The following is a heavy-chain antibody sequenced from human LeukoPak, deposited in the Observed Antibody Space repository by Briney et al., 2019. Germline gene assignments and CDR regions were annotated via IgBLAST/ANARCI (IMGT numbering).Heavy chain of an antibody. CDR2: INPNSGGT. J-gene: IGHJ4*02. Sequence: ASVKVSCKASGYTFTSYDINWVRQAPGQGLEWMGWINPNSGGTNYAQKFQGRVTMTRDTSISTAYMELSRLRSDDTAVYYCARGVSRVEMATSGFDYWGQGTLVTVSS. D-gene: IGHD5-24*01. CDR3: ARGVSRVEMATSGFDY. CDR1: GYTFTSYD. V-gene: IGHV1-2*02.